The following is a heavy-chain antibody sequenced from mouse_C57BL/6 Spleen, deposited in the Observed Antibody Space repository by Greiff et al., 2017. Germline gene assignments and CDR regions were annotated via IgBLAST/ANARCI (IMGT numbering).Heavy chain of an antibody. CDR1: GYTFTSYW. J-gene: IGHJ3*01. CDR2: IDPSDSYT. Sequence: QVQLQQPGAELVKPGASVKLSCKASGYTFTSYWMQWVKQRPGQGLEWIGEIDPSDSYTNYNQKFKGKATLTVDTSSSTAYMQLSSLTSEDSAVYYCARRSQRAYWGQGTLVTVSA. V-gene: IGHV1-50*01. CDR3: ARRSQRAY.